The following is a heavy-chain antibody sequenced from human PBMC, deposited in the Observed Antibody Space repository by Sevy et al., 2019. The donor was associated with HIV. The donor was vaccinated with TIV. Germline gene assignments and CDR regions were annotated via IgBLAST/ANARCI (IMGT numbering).Heavy chain of an antibody. V-gene: IGHV1-18*04. CDR1: GYTFSSYG. D-gene: IGHD5-18*01. CDR2: ISGRNGNT. Sequence: ASVKVSCKASGYTFSSYGISWVRQAPGQGLEWMGWISGRNGNTNYAQMLQGRVTMTTDTSTSTAYMGLRSLRSDDTAVYYCAKELRVDTALGTYYYYMDVWGKGTTVTVSS. J-gene: IGHJ6*03. CDR3: AKELRVDTALGTYYYYMDV.